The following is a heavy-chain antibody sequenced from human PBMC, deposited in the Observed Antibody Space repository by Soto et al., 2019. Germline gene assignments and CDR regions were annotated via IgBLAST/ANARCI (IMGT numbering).Heavy chain of an antibody. CDR1: GFSFRKYA. V-gene: IGHV3-23*01. CDR3: AKDLDDYSSAIDF. D-gene: IGHD4-4*01. Sequence: GGSLRLSCVGSGFSFRKYAMNWVRQAPGKGLEWVSGISGSGGSGRGFYADPVKGRFTISRDNSKNTLYLEMNSLRAEDTAVYYCAKDLDDYSSAIDFWGQGTLVTVSS. J-gene: IGHJ4*02. CDR2: ISGSGGSGRG.